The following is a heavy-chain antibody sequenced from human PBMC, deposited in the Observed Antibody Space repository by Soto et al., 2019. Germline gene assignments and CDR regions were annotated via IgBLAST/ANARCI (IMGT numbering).Heavy chain of an antibody. D-gene: IGHD3-10*01. V-gene: IGHV1-8*01. J-gene: IGHJ5*02. CDR2: MNPNSGNT. CDR1: GYTFTSYD. CDR3: ARGGEAWGFSYGSGSYYNCFAP. Sequence: ASVKVSCKASGYTFTSYDINWVRQATGQGLEWMGWMNPNSGNTGYAQKFQGRVTMTRNTSISTAYMELSSLRSEDTAVYYCARGGEAWGFSYGSGSYYNCFAPWGQGTLVTVPS.